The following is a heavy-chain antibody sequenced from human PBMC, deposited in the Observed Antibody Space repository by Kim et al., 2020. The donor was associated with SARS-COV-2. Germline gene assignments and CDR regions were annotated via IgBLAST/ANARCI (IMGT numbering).Heavy chain of an antibody. CDR2: ISYDGSNK. V-gene: IGHV3-30*18. D-gene: IGHD3-10*01. Sequence: GGSLRLSCAASGFTFSSYGMHWVRQAPGKGLEWVAVISYDGSNKYYADSVKGRFTISRDNSKNTLYLQMNSLRAEDTAVYYCAKDLTYYYGSGIGDFDY. CDR3: AKDLTYYYGSGIGDFDY. J-gene: IGHJ4*01. CDR1: GFTFSSYG.